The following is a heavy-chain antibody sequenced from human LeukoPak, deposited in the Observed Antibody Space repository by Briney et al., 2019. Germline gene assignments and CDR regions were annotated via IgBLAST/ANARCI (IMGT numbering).Heavy chain of an antibody. CDR2: INHSGST. V-gene: IGHV4-34*01. CDR1: GGSFSGYY. CDR3: AREGYDFWSGYYIGY. J-gene: IGHJ4*02. Sequence: PSETLSLTCAVYGGSFSGYYWSWIRQPPGKGLEWIGEINHSGSTNDNPSLKSRVTISVDTSKNQFSLKLSSVTAADTAVYYCAREGYDFWSGYYIGYWGQGTLVTVSS. D-gene: IGHD3-3*01.